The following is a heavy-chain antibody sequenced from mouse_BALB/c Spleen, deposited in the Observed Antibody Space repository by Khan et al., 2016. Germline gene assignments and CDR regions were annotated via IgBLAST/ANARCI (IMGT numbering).Heavy chain of an antibody. V-gene: IGHV1-39*01. CDR3: ATNYYDYAGPY. D-gene: IGHD2-4*01. J-gene: IGHJ3*01. CDR1: GYSFTGYN. CDR2: IDPYSGGT. Sequence: VQLLQSGPELEKPGASLKISCTASGYSFTGYNMNWVKQSNGKSLEWIGNIDPYSGGTNYNHKFKGKVTITVDKSTSTLYMQLNSLTSEDTAVYYYATNYYDYAGPYWGQWTLVTVST.